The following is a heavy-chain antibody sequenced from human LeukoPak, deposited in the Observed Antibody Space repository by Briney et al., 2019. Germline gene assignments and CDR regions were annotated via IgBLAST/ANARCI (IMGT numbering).Heavy chain of an antibody. J-gene: IGHJ5*02. Sequence: SETLSLTCTVSGGSIISRYYWSWIRQPPGKGLEWIGNIYYSESTKYNPSLKSRVIISLDTSKNQFSLRLTSVTAADTAIYYCAREEPLSSTTWPWFDPWGQGTLVTVSS. CDR2: IYYSEST. CDR1: GGSIISRYY. V-gene: IGHV4-59*01. D-gene: IGHD2-2*01. CDR3: AREEPLSSTTWPWFDP.